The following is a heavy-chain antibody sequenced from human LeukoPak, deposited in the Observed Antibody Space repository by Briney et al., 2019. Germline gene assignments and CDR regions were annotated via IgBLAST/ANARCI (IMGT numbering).Heavy chain of an antibody. CDR1: GFTFSSYA. CDR3: ARRKGGDDFCSAPGYFDY. V-gene: IGHV3-30-3*01. D-gene: IGHD3-3*01. Sequence: GGSLRLSCAASGFTFSSYAMQWVRQAPGKVLEWVGVISYDGSNKYYADSVKGRFTISRDNSKNTLYLQMNSLRAEDTAVYYCARRKGGDDFCSAPGYFDYWGQRTLVTVSS. CDR2: ISYDGSNK. J-gene: IGHJ4*02.